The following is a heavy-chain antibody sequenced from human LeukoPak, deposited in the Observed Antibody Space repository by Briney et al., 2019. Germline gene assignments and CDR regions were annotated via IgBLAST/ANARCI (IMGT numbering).Heavy chain of an antibody. CDR2: ISGASSYV. V-gene: IGHV3-21*01. J-gene: IGHJ4*02. D-gene: IGHD2-15*01. Sequence: GGSLRLSCTTSGFSFSAYSMTWVRQAPGKGLEWVSSISGASSYVYYADSVRGRFTISRDNAKNTLYLQMNSLRAEDTAVYYCARGSSVVALDWGQGTLVTVSS. CDR1: GFSFSAYS. CDR3: ARGSSVVALD.